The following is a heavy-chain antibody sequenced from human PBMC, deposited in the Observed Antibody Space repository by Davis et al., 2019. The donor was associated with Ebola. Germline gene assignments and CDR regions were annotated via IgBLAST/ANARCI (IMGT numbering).Heavy chain of an antibody. D-gene: IGHD4-17*01. CDR2: INPNTGGT. CDR1: GYTFTGYY. V-gene: IGHV1-2*06. CDR3: ARSGYGDYDYFDY. J-gene: IGHJ4*02. Sequence: ASVKVSCKASGYTFTGYYMHWVRQAPGQGLEWMGRINPNTGGTNYAQKFQGRVTMTRDTSISTAYMELNRLRSDDTAVYYCARSGYGDYDYFDYWGQGTLVTVSS.